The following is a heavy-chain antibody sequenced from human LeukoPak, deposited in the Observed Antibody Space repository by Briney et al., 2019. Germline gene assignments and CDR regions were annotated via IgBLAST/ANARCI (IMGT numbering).Heavy chain of an antibody. CDR1: GFTFSSYS. V-gene: IGHV3-48*01. Sequence: PGGSLRLSCAASGFTFSSYSMNWVRQAPGKGLEWVSYISSSSSTIYYADSVKGRSTISRDNSKNTLYLQMNSLRAEDTAVYYCAKEEHDYGDLRGWGQGTLVTVSS. CDR3: AKEEHDYGDLRG. J-gene: IGHJ4*02. D-gene: IGHD4-17*01. CDR2: ISSSSSTI.